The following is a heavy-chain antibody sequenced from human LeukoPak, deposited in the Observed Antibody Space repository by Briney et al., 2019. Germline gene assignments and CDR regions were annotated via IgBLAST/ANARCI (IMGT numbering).Heavy chain of an antibody. J-gene: IGHJ4*02. CDR1: GYTFTSYG. CDR2: ISANNGNT. D-gene: IGHD6-13*01. Sequence: ASVKASCKASGYTFTSYGISWVRQAPGQGLECMGWISANNGNTNYAQKLQGRVTMTTDTSTSTAFMELRSLRSDDTAVYYCARRGYTSSWYYFDYWGQGTLVTVSS. V-gene: IGHV1-18*01. CDR3: ARRGYTSSWYYFDY.